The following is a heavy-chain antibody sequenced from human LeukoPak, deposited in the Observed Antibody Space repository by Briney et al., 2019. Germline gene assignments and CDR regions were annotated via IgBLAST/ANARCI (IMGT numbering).Heavy chain of an antibody. J-gene: IGHJ4*02. Sequence: GASVKVSCKASCYTFTSYGISWVPQAPGQGLEWMGWISAYNGNTNYAQKLQGRVTMTTDTSTSTAYMELWSLRSDDTAVYYCARDLKYYSCSGSYYGFDYWGQGTLVTVSP. CDR1: CYTFTSYG. V-gene: IGHV1-18*01. CDR3: ARDLKYYSCSGSYYGFDY. D-gene: IGHD3-10*01. CDR2: ISAYNGNT.